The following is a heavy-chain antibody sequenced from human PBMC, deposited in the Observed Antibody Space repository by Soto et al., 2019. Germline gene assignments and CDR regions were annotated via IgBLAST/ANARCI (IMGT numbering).Heavy chain of an antibody. J-gene: IGHJ3*02. CDR1: GFTFSSYS. V-gene: IGHV3-21*01. CDR2: ISSSSSYI. D-gene: IGHD3-3*01. CDR3: ARTPYYDFWSGYYTPEDAFDI. Sequence: GGSLRLSCAASGFTFSSYSMNWVRQAPGKGLEWVSSISSSSSYIYYADSVKGRFTISRDNAKNSLYLQINSLRAEDTAVYYCARTPYYDFWSGYYTPEDAFDIWGQGTMVTVSS.